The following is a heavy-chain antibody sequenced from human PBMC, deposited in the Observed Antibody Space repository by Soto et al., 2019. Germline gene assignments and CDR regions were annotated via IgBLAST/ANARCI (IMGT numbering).Heavy chain of an antibody. CDR2: ISYDGSNK. J-gene: IGHJ6*02. Sequence: QVQLVESGGGVVQPGRSLRLSCAASGFTFSSYAMHWVRQAPGKGLEWVAVISYDGSNKYYADSVKGRFTIYRDNSKNTLYLQRNSLRAEDTAVYYCARDSGGPYYSYGMDVWGHGTTVTVSS. D-gene: IGHD3-10*01. V-gene: IGHV3-30-3*01. CDR1: GFTFSSYA. CDR3: ARDSGGPYYSYGMDV.